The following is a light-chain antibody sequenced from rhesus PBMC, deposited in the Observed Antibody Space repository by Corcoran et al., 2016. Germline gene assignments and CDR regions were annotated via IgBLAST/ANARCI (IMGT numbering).Light chain of an antibody. J-gene: IGLJ1*01. CDR2: EVI. Sequence: QAAPTQSPSVSGSPGQSVTISCTGTSSDIGGSNRVSWYQLHPGKAPKVMIYEVIKRPSGVSDRFSGSKSGNTASLTISGLQAEDEAGYYGSSYATWNTVIFGSGTRLTVL. CDR3: SSYATWNTVI. CDR1: SSDIGGSNR. V-gene: IGLV2-13*03.